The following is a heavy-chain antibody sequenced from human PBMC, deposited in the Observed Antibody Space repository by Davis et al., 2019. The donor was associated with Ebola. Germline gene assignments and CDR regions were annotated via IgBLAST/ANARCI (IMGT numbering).Heavy chain of an antibody. CDR2: ISSSGRTI. CDR3: ASGGPRDGYNLPLDY. V-gene: IGHV3-48*03. Sequence: GESLKISCAASGFTVSSAWINWVRQAPGKGLEWVSYISSSGRTIYYADSVKGRFTISRDNAKNSLYLQMSSLRPEDTAVYYCASGGPRDGYNLPLDYWGQGTLVTVSS. CDR1: GFTVSSAW. D-gene: IGHD5-24*01. J-gene: IGHJ4*02.